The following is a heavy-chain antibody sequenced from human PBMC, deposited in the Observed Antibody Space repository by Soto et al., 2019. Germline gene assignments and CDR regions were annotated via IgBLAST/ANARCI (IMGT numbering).Heavy chain of an antibody. J-gene: IGHJ6*02. D-gene: IGHD5-18*01. CDR1: GFTVSSNY. V-gene: IGHV3-66*01. Sequence: EVPLVESGGGLVQPGGSLRLSCAASGFTVSSNYMSWVRQAPGKGLEWVSVIYSGGSTYYADSVKGRFTISRDNSKNTLYLQMNSLRAEDTAVYYCAREKMSGYSYGYYYYYGMDVWGQGTTVTVSS. CDR3: AREKMSGYSYGYYYYYGMDV. CDR2: IYSGGST.